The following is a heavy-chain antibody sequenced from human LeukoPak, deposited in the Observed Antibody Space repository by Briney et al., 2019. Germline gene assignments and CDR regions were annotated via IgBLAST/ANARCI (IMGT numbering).Heavy chain of an antibody. J-gene: IGHJ4*02. D-gene: IGHD1-26*01. Sequence: ASVKVSCKASGGTCISSAISWVRQAPGQGLEWMGRIIPLFGIANYAQKFRGRVTITADKSTSTAHMELSSLRSGDTAVYYCARVEGLGATTVGFDYWGQGTLVTVSS. CDR2: IIPLFGIA. V-gene: IGHV1-69*04. CDR3: ARVEGLGATTVGFDY. CDR1: GGTCISSA.